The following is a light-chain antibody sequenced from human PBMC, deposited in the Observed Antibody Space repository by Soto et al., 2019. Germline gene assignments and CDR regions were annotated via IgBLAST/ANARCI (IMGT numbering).Light chain of an antibody. CDR3: QQYNSYPRT. CDR2: KAS. Sequence: DIPMTQSPSTLSASVGDRVTITCRDSQSISSWLAWYQQKPGKAPKLLIYKASSLESGVPSRFSGSGSGTEVTLTISSLQPDDFAPYCCQQYNSYPRTFGQGTKVEIK. CDR1: QSISSW. V-gene: IGKV1-5*03. J-gene: IGKJ1*01.